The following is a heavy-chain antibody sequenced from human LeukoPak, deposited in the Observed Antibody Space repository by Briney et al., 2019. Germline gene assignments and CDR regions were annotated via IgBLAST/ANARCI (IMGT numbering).Heavy chain of an antibody. CDR3: AKAVTTFPYYFDY. Sequence: PGGSLRLSCAASGFTFSSYAMSWVRQAPGKGLEWVSAISGSGGSTYYADFVKGRFTIPRDNSKNTLYLQMNSLRAEDTAVYYCAKAVTTFPYYFDYWGQGTLVTVSS. V-gene: IGHV3-23*01. D-gene: IGHD4-17*01. J-gene: IGHJ4*02. CDR1: GFTFSSYA. CDR2: ISGSGGST.